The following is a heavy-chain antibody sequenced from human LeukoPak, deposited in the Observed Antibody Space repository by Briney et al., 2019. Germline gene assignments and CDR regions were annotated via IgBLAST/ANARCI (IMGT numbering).Heavy chain of an antibody. CDR2: ISRSGST. Sequence: SETLSLTCSVSGGPISSYYWNWIRQTPGKGLEWIGYISRSGSTNSNPSLKNRVTISIDTSTSQFSLKLSPVTAADTAVYYCAAYYGPGSYPLYFQHWGQGTLVTVSS. D-gene: IGHD3-10*01. CDR3: AAYYGPGSYPLYFQH. J-gene: IGHJ1*01. CDR1: GGPISSYY. V-gene: IGHV4-59*12.